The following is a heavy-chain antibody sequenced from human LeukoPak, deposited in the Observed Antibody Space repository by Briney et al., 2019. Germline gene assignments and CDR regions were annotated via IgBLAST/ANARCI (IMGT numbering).Heavy chain of an antibody. D-gene: IGHD3-10*01. CDR1: GFTFSSYA. V-gene: IGHV3-23*01. CDR3: APYPPLGWFGEPPKYS. J-gene: IGHJ4*02. Sequence: PGGSLRLSCAASGFTFSSYAMSWVRQAPGKGLEWVSAISGSGGSTYYADSVKGRFTISRDNSKNTLYLQMNSLRAEDTAVYYCAPYPPLGWFGEPPKYSWGQGTLVTVSS. CDR2: ISGSGGST.